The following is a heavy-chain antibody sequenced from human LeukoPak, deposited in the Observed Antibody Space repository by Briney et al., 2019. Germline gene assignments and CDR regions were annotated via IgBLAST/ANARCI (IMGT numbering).Heavy chain of an antibody. CDR2: IYYSGST. J-gene: IGHJ5*02. CDR1: GGSISSGDYY. Sequence: SQTLSLTCTVSGGSISSGDYYWRWLRQPPGTGLEWVGYIYYSGSTYYNPSLKSRVTISVDTSKNQFSLKLSSVTAAATAVYYCARGMVRGVIKTSDRDNWFDPWGQGTLVTVSS. V-gene: IGHV4-30-4*01. CDR3: ARGMVRGVIKTSDRDNWFDP. D-gene: IGHD3-10*01.